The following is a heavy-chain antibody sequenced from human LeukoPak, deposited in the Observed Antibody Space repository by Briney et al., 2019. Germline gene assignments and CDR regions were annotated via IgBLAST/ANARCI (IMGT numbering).Heavy chain of an antibody. V-gene: IGHV1-58*02. CDR2: IVVGSGNT. CDR1: GFTFTSSA. J-gene: IGHJ6*02. Sequence: GASVKVSCKASGFTFTSSAMQWVRQARGQRLEWIGWIVVGSGNTNYAQKFQERVTITRDMSTSTAYMELSSLRSEDTAVYYCAADNPNYDFWSGESYYYYGMDVWGQGTTVTVSS. CDR3: AADNPNYDFWSGESYYYYGMDV. D-gene: IGHD3-3*01.